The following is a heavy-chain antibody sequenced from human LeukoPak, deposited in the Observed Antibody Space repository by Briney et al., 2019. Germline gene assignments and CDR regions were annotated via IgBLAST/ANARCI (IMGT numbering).Heavy chain of an antibody. D-gene: IGHD2-15*01. CDR1: GFTFNTYA. CDR2: IGSSGDIT. V-gene: IGHV3-23*01. Sequence: PGGSLRLSCAASGFTFNTYAMTWVRQAPVEGLEWVSLIGSSGDITFYADSVKGRFTISRDNSKNTLYLQMNSLRAEDTAIYYCAKGNGGSYYSAIDYWGQGTQVTVSS. CDR3: AKGNGGSYYSAIDY. J-gene: IGHJ4*02.